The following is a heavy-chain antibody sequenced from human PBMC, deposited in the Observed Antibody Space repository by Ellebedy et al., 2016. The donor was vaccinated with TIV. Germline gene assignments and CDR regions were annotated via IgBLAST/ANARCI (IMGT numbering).Heavy chain of an antibody. J-gene: IGHJ4*02. CDR3: ARLYWVRGDQWGYYFDY. CDR2: IYYSGST. V-gene: IGHV4-59*01. CDR1: AGSMSSYY. Sequence: PSETLSLTCTVSAGSMSSYYWSWIRLPPGKGLEWIGNIYYSGSTNYNPSLKSRVTISVDTSKNQFSLKLSSVTAADTAVYYCARLYWVRGDQWGYYFDYWGQGTLVTVSS. D-gene: IGHD3-10*01.